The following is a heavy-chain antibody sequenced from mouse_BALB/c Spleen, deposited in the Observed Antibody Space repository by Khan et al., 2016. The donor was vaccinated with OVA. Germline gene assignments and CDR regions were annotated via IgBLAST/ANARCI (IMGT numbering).Heavy chain of an antibody. J-gene: IGHJ1*01. V-gene: IGHV1S56*01. CDR3: AISYYGSFWYFDV. D-gene: IGHD1-1*01. CDR2: IYPGDGRT. CDR1: GYTFISYY. Sequence: VELVEFGPELVKPGASVKMSCKASGYTFISYYIHWVKQRPGQGLEWIGWIYPGDGRTKYNEKFKGKTTLTADKSSSTAYMLLSSLTSEDSAIYFCAISYYGSFWYFDVWGAGTTVTVSS.